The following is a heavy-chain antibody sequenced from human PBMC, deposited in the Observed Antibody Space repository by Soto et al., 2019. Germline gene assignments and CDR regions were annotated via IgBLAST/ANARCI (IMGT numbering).Heavy chain of an antibody. V-gene: IGHV1-69*01. D-gene: IGHD1-1*01. Sequence: QVQLVQSGAEVKKPGSSVKVSCKASGGTFSSYAISWVRQAPGQGLEWMGGIIPIFGTANYAQKFQGRVTITADESTSTAYMEMSSMRSEDTAVYYCARHTHLDWNDSMPGYWGQGTLVTVSS. J-gene: IGHJ4*02. CDR2: IIPIFGTA. CDR1: GGTFSSYA. CDR3: ARHTHLDWNDSMPGY.